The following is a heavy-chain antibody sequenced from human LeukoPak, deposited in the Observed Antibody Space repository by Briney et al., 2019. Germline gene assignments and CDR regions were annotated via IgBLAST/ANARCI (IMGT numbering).Heavy chain of an antibody. J-gene: IGHJ6*03. CDR3: ARGCSSTSCLGGDYYYMDV. Sequence: GGSLRLSCAASGFTFSTYSMSWVRQAPGKGLDWVASINQDGSAEYYVDSVRGRFTISRDNAKNSLYLQVNSLRVDDTAVYYCARGCSSTSCLGGDYYYMDVWGKGTTVTVSS. V-gene: IGHV3-7*03. D-gene: IGHD2-2*01. CDR2: INQDGSAE. CDR1: GFTFSTYS.